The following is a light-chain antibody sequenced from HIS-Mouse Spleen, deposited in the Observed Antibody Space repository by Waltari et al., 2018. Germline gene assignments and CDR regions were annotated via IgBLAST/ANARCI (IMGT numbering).Light chain of an antibody. V-gene: IGLV1-47*01. CDR2: RNN. CDR1: SSNLGSNY. CDR3: AAWDDSLSGPV. J-gene: IGLJ3*02. Sequence: QSVLTPPPSASGTPGQRVPIPCSGSSSNLGSNYVYWYQQLPGTAPKLLIYRNNQRPSGVPDRFSGSKSGTSASLAISGLRSEDEADYYCAAWDDSLSGPVFGGGTKLTVL.